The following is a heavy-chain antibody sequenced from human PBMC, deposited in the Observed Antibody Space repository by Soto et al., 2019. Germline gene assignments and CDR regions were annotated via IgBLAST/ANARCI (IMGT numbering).Heavy chain of an antibody. D-gene: IGHD5-12*01. V-gene: IGHV1-24*01. CDR3: ATDLAIVATIRGYAFDI. J-gene: IGHJ3*02. Sequence: ASVKVSCKVSGYTLTELSMHWVRQAPGKGLEWRGGFDPEDGETIYAQKFQGRVTMTEDTSTDTAYMELSSLRSDDTAVYYCATDLAIVATIRGYAFDIRRQGTTVTVSS. CDR2: FDPEDGET. CDR1: GYTLTELS.